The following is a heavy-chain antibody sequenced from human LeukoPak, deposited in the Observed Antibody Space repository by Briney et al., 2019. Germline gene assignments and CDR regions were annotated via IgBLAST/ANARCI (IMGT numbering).Heavy chain of an antibody. Sequence: GASVKVSCKASGYTFTGYYMHWVRQAPGQGLERMGWINPNSGGTNYARKFQGRVTMTRNTSISTAYMELSSLRSEDTAVYYCARGGWLVLRYFDYWGQGTLVTVSS. CDR3: ARGGWLVLRYFDY. CDR1: GYTFTGYY. V-gene: IGHV1-2*02. J-gene: IGHJ4*02. CDR2: INPNSGGT. D-gene: IGHD3-9*01.